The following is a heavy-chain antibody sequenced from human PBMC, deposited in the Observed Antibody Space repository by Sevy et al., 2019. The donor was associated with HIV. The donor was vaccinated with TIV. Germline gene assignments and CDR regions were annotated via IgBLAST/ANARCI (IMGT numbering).Heavy chain of an antibody. V-gene: IGHV6-1*01. Sequence: SQTLSLTCAISGDSVSSNSAAWNWIGQSPSRGLEWLGRTYYRSKWYNDYAVSVKSRITINPDTSKNQFSLQLNSVTPEDTAVYYCARARRITMIVVVPDAFDIWGQGTMVTVSS. J-gene: IGHJ3*02. CDR2: TYYRSKWYN. CDR1: GDSVSSNSAA. D-gene: IGHD3-22*01. CDR3: ARARRITMIVVVPDAFDI.